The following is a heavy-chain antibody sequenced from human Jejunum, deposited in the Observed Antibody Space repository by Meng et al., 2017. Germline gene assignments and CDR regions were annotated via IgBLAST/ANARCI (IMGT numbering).Heavy chain of an antibody. CDR1: GGSISSGGYY. Sequence: SETLPLTCTVSGGSISSGGYYWSWIRQHPGKGLEWIGYIYNSGSTYYNPSLKSRVTISVDTSKNQFSLKLSSVTVADTAVYYCARVRYQHIDYWGQGTLVTVSS. D-gene: IGHD2-2*01. J-gene: IGHJ4*02. V-gene: IGHV4-31*03. CDR2: IYNSGST. CDR3: ARVRYQHIDY.